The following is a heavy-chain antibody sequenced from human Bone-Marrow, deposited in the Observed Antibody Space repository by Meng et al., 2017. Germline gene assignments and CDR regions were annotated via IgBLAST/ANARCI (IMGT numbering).Heavy chain of an antibody. D-gene: IGHD6-19*01. CDR2: IYYDGST. J-gene: IGHJ3*02. CDR1: GGSISSNSYH. CDR3: ARDRITVAGYAFDI. Sequence: AGSLCLSCTVSGGSISSNSYHWGWIRQSPGRGLEWIGSIYYDGSTYYTPSLKSRVTISVDSSKNQFSLKLSSVTAADTAVYYCARDRITVAGYAFDIWGQGTMVTVSS. V-gene: IGHV4-39*07.